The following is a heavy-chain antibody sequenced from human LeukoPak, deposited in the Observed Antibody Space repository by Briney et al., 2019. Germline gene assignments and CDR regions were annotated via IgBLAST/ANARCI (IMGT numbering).Heavy chain of an antibody. Sequence: GGSLRLSCAASGFTFSDYEMNWVRQALGKGLEWLSYISSGGYTADYADSVKGRFTISRDNAKNSVYLQMHSLRAEDTGLYYCARSKRDIVATIGYWGQGTLVAVSS. V-gene: IGHV3-48*03. J-gene: IGHJ4*02. D-gene: IGHD5-12*01. CDR2: ISSGGYTA. CDR3: ARSKRDIVATIGY. CDR1: GFTFSDYE.